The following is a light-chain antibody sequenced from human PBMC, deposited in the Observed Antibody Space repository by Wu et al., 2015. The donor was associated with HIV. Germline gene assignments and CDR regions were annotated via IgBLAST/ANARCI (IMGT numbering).Light chain of an antibody. Sequence: EIVMTQSPATLSVSPGERATLSCRASQSVSSNLAWYQQKPGQAPRLLIYGASTRATAIPTRFSGSGSGTEFTLAISSMQSEDFAVYYCQQYNNWPPITFGPGTKVDIK. V-gene: IGKV3-15*01. CDR1: QSVSSN. J-gene: IGKJ3*01. CDR3: QQYNNWPPIT. CDR2: GAS.